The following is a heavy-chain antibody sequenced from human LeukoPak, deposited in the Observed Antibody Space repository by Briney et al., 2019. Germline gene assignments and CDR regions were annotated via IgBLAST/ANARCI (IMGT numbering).Heavy chain of an antibody. Sequence: GASVKVSCTASGYTFTGYYMHWVRQAPGQGLEWMGWINPNSGGTNYAQKFQGRVTMTRDTSISTAYMELSRLRSDDTAVYYCASLGYCSSTSCYEGRGSAFDIWGQGTMVTVSA. V-gene: IGHV1-2*02. CDR2: INPNSGGT. CDR3: ASLGYCSSTSCYEGRGSAFDI. J-gene: IGHJ3*02. CDR1: GYTFTGYY. D-gene: IGHD2-2*01.